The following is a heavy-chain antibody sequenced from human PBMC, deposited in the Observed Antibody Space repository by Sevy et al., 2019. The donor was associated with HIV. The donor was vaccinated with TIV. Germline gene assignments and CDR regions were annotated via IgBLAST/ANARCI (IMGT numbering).Heavy chain of an antibody. D-gene: IGHD3-10*01. CDR3: VRRGVDAYNVYFDL. CDR1: GLTFSNYV. Sequence: GGSLRLSCAASGLTFSNYVMSWVRQAPGKGLEWLSYISTGTDHIYYADSAKGRFTISRDDAKNSVYLEMKSLRDQDTALYYCVRRGVDAYNVYFDLWGQGTLVTVSS. CDR2: ISTGTDHI. V-gene: IGHV3-21*05. J-gene: IGHJ4*02.